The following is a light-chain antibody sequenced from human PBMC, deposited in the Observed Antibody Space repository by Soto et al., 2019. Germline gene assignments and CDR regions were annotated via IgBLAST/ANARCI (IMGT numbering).Light chain of an antibody. CDR1: QTIDSW. J-gene: IGKJ4*01. CDR3: QQYDNYPLT. Sequence: DIQMTQSPSTLSASVGDRVTITCRASQTIDSWLAWYQQRPGKPPNLLIYKASTLASGVSSRFSGSGSGTEFTLTISSLQPDDFATYYCQQYDNYPLTFGGGTKVDIK. V-gene: IGKV1-5*03. CDR2: KAS.